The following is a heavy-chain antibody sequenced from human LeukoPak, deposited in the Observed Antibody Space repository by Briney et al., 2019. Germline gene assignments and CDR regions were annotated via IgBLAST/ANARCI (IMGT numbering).Heavy chain of an antibody. Sequence: GSSVKVSCKASGGTFSSYAISWVRQAPGQGLEWMGWISGYNGDTNYAQNVQGRVTMPTDTSTSTAYMELRSLRSDDTAVYYCAKDLTEYYYGSGSYLPGNNWFDPWGQGTLVTVSS. V-gene: IGHV1-18*01. CDR1: GGTFSSYA. J-gene: IGHJ5*02. CDR2: ISGYNGDT. CDR3: AKDLTEYYYGSGSYLPGNNWFDP. D-gene: IGHD3-10*01.